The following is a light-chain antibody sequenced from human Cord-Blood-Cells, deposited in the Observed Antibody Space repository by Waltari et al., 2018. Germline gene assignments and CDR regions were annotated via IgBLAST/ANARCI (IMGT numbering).Light chain of an antibody. J-gene: IGLJ2*01. CDR2: DVS. Sequence: QSALTQPASVSGSPAQSITISCTGTSSDVGGYNYVSWYQQHPGKAPKLKIDDVSNRPSCVSHRLSGSKSGNTASLTISVLQAEDEADYYCSSYTSSSTPGFGGGTKLTVL. CDR1: SSDVGGYNY. CDR3: SSYTSSSTPG. V-gene: IGLV2-14*01.